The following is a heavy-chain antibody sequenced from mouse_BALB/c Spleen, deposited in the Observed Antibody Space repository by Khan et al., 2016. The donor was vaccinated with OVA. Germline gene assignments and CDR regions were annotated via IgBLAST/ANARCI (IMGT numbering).Heavy chain of an antibody. Sequence: EVELVESGGGLVQPGGSRKLSCAASGFTFSTFGMHWVRQAPEKGLEWVAYISFGSATIYYADTVKGRFTISRDNPKNTLFLQMTSIRSEDTDIYYSARSMITTWYFDVWGAGTTVTVSS. J-gene: IGHJ1*01. CDR1: GFTFSTFG. CDR3: ARSMITTWYFDV. CDR2: ISFGSATI. V-gene: IGHV5-17*02. D-gene: IGHD2-4*01.